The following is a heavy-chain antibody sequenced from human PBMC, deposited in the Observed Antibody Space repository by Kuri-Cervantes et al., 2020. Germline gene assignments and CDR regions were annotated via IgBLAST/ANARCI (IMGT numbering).Heavy chain of an antibody. V-gene: IGHV3-53*01. Sequence: GGSLRLSCAASGFTVSSNYMSWVRQAPGKGLEWVSAISGSGGSTYYADSVKGRFTISRDNSKNTVYLQMNSLRAEDTAVYYCARDPGHRNGMDVWGQGTTVTVSS. CDR3: ARDPGHRNGMDV. CDR2: ISGSGGST. J-gene: IGHJ6*02. CDR1: GFTVSSNY.